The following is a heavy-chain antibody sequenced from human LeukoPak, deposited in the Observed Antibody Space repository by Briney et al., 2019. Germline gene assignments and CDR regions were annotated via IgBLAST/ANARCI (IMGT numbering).Heavy chain of an antibody. Sequence: PGGSLRLSCAASGFTFSSYAMHWVRQAPGKGLEWVALISYDGSKNNYADCVKGRFTISRDNSNNTLYLQMNSLRAEDTAVYYCARGGYNSDWSRIDYWGQGTPVTVSS. CDR2: ISYDGSKN. CDR1: GFTFSSYA. CDR3: ARGGYNSDWSRIDY. J-gene: IGHJ4*02. V-gene: IGHV3-30*04. D-gene: IGHD6-19*01.